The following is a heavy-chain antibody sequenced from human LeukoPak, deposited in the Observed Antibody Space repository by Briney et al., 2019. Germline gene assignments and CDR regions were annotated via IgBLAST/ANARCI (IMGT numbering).Heavy chain of an antibody. V-gene: IGHV3-7*01. Sequence: GGSLTLSCTASGFTFSDYWMTWVRQPPGNGPGWVANIKQDGSQRYYVDSVRGRFTISRDNAKNSLFLQMNGLRAEDTAVYYCARRGGSSSRRSPIDYWGQGTLVTVSS. CDR3: ARRGGSSSRRSPIDY. CDR2: IKQDGSQR. J-gene: IGHJ4*02. CDR1: GFTFSDYW. D-gene: IGHD6-6*01.